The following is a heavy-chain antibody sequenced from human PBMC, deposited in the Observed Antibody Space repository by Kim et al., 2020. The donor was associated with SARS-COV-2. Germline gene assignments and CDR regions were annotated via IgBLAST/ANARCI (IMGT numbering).Heavy chain of an antibody. J-gene: IGHJ5*02. D-gene: IGHD3-10*01. V-gene: IGHV3-48*04. CDR2: ISSSSSTI. Sequence: GGSLRLSCAASGFTFSSYSMNWVRQAPGKGLEWVSYISSSSSTIYYADSVKGRFTISRDNAKNSLYLQMNSLRAEDTAVYYCARAEGGAWDYYGSGSSETWGQGTLVTVSS. CDR1: GFTFSSYS. CDR3: ARAEGGAWDYYGSGSSET.